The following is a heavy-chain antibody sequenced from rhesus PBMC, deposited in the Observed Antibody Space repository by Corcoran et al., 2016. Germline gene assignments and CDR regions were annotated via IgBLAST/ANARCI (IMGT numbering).Heavy chain of an antibody. CDR2: LSGSSRST. CDR1: GGSVSSINW. Sequence: QLQLQESGPGLVKPSETLSLTCAVSGGSVSSINWWRWIRQPPGKGLVWIGYLSGSSRSTYYNPPLKSRVTISPDTSKNQFSLKLSSVTAADTAVYYCAREWRVAHYFDHWGQGVLVTVSS. CDR3: AREWRVAHYFDH. D-gene: IGHD6-37*01. J-gene: IGHJ4*01. V-gene: IGHV4-65*01.